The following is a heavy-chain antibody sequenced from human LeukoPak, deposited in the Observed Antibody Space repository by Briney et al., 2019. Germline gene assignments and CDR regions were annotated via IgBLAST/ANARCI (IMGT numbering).Heavy chain of an antibody. V-gene: IGHV3-30*04. Sequence: PGGSLRLSCAASGFTFSSYAMHWVRQAPGKGLEWVAVISYDGSNKYYADSVKGRFTISRDNSKNTLYLQMNSLRAEDTAVYYCARDFIGSAWFSYYYYYGMDVWGQGTTVTVSS. CDR3: ARDFIGSAWFSYYYYYGMDV. CDR1: GFTFSSYA. J-gene: IGHJ6*02. CDR2: ISYDGSNK. D-gene: IGHD6-19*01.